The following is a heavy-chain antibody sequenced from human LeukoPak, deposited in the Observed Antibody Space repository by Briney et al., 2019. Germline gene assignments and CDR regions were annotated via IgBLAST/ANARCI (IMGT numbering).Heavy chain of an antibody. Sequence: GGSLRLSCTASGFTFGDYAMSWVRQAPGKGLEWVGFIRSKAYGGTTEYAASVKGRFTISRDDSKSIAYLQMNSLKTEDTAVYYCTRGALLLWFGELFQNPFDYWGQGTLVTVSS. CDR1: GFTFGDYA. CDR3: TRGALLLWFGELFQNPFDY. D-gene: IGHD3-10*01. CDR2: IRSKAYGGTT. J-gene: IGHJ4*02. V-gene: IGHV3-49*04.